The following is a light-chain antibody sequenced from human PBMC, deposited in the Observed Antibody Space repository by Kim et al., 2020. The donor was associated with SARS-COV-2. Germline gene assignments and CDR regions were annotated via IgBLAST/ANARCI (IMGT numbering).Light chain of an antibody. Sequence: SSELTQDPAVSVALGQTVRITCQGDSLRSYYATWYQQKPGQAPILVIYGKNNRPSGIPDRFSVSSSGNTASLPITGTQAGDEADYYCNSLDSHDNVVFGG. CDR1: SLRSYY. J-gene: IGLJ2*01. CDR3: NSLDSHDNVV. V-gene: IGLV3-19*01. CDR2: GKN.